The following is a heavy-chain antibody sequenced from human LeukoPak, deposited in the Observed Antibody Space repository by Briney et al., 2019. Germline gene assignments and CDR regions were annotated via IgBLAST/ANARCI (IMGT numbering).Heavy chain of an antibody. Sequence: GASVKVSCKASGYTFTSYGISWVRQAPGQGLEWMGWISAYNGNTNYAQKLQGRVTMTTDTSTSTAYMELRSLRSEDTAVYYCARDSGATYYYGSGSYYIFDYWGQGTLVTVSS. J-gene: IGHJ4*02. CDR3: ARDSGATYYYGSGSYYIFDY. D-gene: IGHD3-10*01. V-gene: IGHV1-18*01. CDR2: ISAYNGNT. CDR1: GYTFTSYG.